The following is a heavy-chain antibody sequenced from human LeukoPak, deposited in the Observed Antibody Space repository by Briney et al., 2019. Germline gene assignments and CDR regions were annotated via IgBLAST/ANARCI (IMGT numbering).Heavy chain of an antibody. D-gene: IGHD1-26*01. CDR2: ISSSSSHI. Sequence: PGDPLRLSCAASGFTFSSYSMNCVRQAPGKGLEWVTSISSSSSHIYYADSVKSRFTISRDNAKNSLYLQMNSLRAEDTAVYYCARYSFGGSYSNWFDPWGQGTLVTVSS. CDR1: GFTFSSYS. V-gene: IGHV3-21*01. J-gene: IGHJ5*02. CDR3: ARYSFGGSYSNWFDP.